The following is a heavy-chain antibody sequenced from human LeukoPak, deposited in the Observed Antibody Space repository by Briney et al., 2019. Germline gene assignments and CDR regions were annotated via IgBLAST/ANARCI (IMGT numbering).Heavy chain of an antibody. CDR2: INHNGNVN. D-gene: IGHD3-16*01. CDR1: GFTFSSYW. V-gene: IGHV3-7*03. CDR3: ARGGGLDV. Sequence: GGSLRLSCAASGFTFSSYWMNWARQAPGKGLEWVASINHNGNVNYYVDSVKGRFTIFRDNAKNSLYLQMSNLRAEDTAVYFCARGGGLDVWGQGATVTVSS. J-gene: IGHJ6*02.